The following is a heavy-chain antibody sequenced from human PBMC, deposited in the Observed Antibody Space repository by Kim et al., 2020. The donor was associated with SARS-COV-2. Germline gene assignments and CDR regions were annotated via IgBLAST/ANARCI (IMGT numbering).Heavy chain of an antibody. D-gene: IGHD6-13*01. CDR3: ARVGSTVAAGTIDY. J-gene: IGHJ4*02. V-gene: IGHV3-11*01. Sequence: AESVTGRFTISRDNAKNSLYLQMNSLRAEDTALYYCARVGSTVAAGTIDYWGQGTLVTVSS.